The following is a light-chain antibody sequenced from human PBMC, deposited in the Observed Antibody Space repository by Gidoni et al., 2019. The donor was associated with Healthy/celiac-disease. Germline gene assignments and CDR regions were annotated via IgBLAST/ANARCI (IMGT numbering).Light chain of an antibody. CDR3: QQYGSSQWT. J-gene: IGKJ1*01. CDR2: GAS. Sequence: EMGLTQSPGTLSLSPGERATLSCRASQSVSSSYLAWYQQKPGQAPRLLIYGASSRATGIPDRFSGSGSGTDFTLTISRLEPEDFAVYYCQQYGSSQWTFGQGTKVEIK. V-gene: IGKV3-20*01. CDR1: QSVSSSY.